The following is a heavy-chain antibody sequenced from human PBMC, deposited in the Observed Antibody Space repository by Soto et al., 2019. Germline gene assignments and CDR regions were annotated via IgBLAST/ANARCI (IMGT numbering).Heavy chain of an antibody. V-gene: IGHV4-4*07. CDR3: VRDGTKTLRDWFDP. CDR2: IYATGTT. D-gene: IGHD1-1*01. Sequence: SETLSLTCTVSGASISGFYWSWIRRSAGKGLEWIGRIYATGTTDYNPSLKSRVMMSVDTSKKQFSLKLRSVTAADTAVYYCVRDGTKTLRDWFDPWGQGILVTVSS. J-gene: IGHJ5*02. CDR1: GASISGFY.